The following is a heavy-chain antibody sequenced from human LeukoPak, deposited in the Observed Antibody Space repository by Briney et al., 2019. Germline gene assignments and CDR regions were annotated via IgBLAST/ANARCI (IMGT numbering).Heavy chain of an antibody. Sequence: PSETLSLTCTVSGGSISSGSYYWSWIRQPAGKGLEWIGRIYTSGSTNYNPSLKSRVTISVDTSKNQFSLKLSSVTAADTAVYYCARGYKYYDILTGYYDGYYFDYWGQGTLVTVSS. CDR2: IYTSGST. CDR1: GGSISSGSYY. CDR3: ARGYKYYDILTGYYDGYYFDY. J-gene: IGHJ4*02. D-gene: IGHD3-9*01. V-gene: IGHV4-61*02.